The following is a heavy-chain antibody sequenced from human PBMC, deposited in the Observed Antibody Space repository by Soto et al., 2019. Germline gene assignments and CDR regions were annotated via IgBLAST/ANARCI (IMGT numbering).Heavy chain of an antibody. CDR3: ARGCWSGYPYYFDY. J-gene: IGHJ4*02. D-gene: IGHD3-3*01. CDR1: GFTFSSYG. CDR2: IWYDGSNK. V-gene: IGHV3-33*01. Sequence: QVQLVESGGGVVQPGRSLRLSCAASGFTFSSYGMHWVRQAPGKGLEWVAVIWYDGSNKYYADSVKGRFTISRDNSKNTQYLQMNSLGAEDTAVYYCARGCWSGYPYYFDYWGQGTLVTVSS.